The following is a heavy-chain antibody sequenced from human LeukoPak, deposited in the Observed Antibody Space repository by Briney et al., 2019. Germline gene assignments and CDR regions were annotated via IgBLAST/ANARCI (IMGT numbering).Heavy chain of an antibody. Sequence: PGGSLRLSCAASGFTFSSYAMSWVRQAPGKGLEWVSAVSGSGGSTYYADSVKGRFTISRDNSKNTLYLQMNSLRAEDTAVYYCAKDLFDRLTRGTFYDSSGYRDWGQGTLVTVSS. CDR1: GFTFSSYA. J-gene: IGHJ4*02. CDR3: AKDLFDRLTRGTFYDSSGYRD. D-gene: IGHD3-22*01. CDR2: VSGSGGST. V-gene: IGHV3-23*01.